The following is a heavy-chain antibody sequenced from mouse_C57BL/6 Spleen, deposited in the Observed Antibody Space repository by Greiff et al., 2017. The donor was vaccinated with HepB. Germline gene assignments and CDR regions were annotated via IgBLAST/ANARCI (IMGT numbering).Heavy chain of an antibody. CDR3: TRTGGSSYGDAMDY. Sequence: EVKVVESGTVLARPGASVKMSCKTSGYTFTSYWMHWVKQRPGQGLEWIGAIYPGNSDTSYNQKFKGKAKLTAVTSASTAYMELSSLTNEDSAVYYCTRTGGSSYGDAMDYWGQGTSVTVSS. CDR1: GYTFTSYW. V-gene: IGHV1-5*01. CDR2: IYPGNSDT. D-gene: IGHD1-1*01. J-gene: IGHJ4*01.